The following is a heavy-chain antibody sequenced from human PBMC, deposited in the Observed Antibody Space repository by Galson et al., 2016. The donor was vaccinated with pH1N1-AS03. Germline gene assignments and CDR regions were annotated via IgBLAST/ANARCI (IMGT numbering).Heavy chain of an antibody. Sequence: SLRLSCAASGFAVRANAMSWVRQAPGKGLEWVSAIDGGRENTHHADSVKGRFTISRDNSRNTLYLQMNSLIPEDTAVYYCANDVLSWAFDHWGQGALVTVSS. CDR1: GFAVRANA. CDR3: ANDVLSWAFDH. D-gene: IGHD1-26*01. V-gene: IGHV3-23*01. J-gene: IGHJ4*02. CDR2: IDGGRENT.